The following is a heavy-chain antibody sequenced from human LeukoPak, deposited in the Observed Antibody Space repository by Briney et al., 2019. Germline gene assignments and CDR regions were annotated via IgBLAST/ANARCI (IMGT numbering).Heavy chain of an antibody. CDR3: AKDYDILTGYL. V-gene: IGHV1-8*02. J-gene: IGHJ4*02. CDR1: GYTFTGYY. CDR2: MNPNSGNT. Sequence: GASVKVSCKASGYTFTGYYMHWVRQAPGQGLEWMGWMNPNSGNTGYAQKFQGRVTMTRNTSISTAYMELSSLRSEDTAVYYCAKDYDILTGYLWGQGTLVTVSS. D-gene: IGHD3-9*01.